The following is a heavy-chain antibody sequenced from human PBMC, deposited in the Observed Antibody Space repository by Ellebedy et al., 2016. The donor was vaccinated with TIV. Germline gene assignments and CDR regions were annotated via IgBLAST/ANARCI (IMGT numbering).Heavy chain of an antibody. Sequence: GESLKISCAASGFSFSNYGMHWVRQAPGKGLEWVAVIWYDGSNKYYADSVKGRFTISRDNSKNTLFLQMNSLRVEDTAAYSCARDHAYLNAFDIWGQGTMVTVSS. CDR2: IWYDGSNK. V-gene: IGHV3-33*01. CDR3: ARDHAYLNAFDI. J-gene: IGHJ3*02. CDR1: GFSFSNYG.